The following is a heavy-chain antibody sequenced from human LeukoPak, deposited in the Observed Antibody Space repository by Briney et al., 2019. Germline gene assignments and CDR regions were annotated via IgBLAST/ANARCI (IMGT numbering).Heavy chain of an antibody. CDR1: GYTFTSYG. V-gene: IGHV1-18*01. D-gene: IGHD2-2*01. Sequence: ASVKVSCKASGYTFTSYGISWVRQAPGQGLEWMGRISAYNGNTNYAQKLQGRVTMTTDTSTSTAYMELRSLRSDDTAVYYCARDPEDCSSTSCYFDYWGQGTLVTVSS. CDR2: ISAYNGNT. J-gene: IGHJ4*02. CDR3: ARDPEDCSSTSCYFDY.